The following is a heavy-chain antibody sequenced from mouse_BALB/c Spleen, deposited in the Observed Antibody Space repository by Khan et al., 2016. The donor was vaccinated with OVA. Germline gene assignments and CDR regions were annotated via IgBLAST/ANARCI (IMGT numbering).Heavy chain of an antibody. J-gene: IGHJ3*01. Sequence: QVQLKESGAELMKPGASVKISCKATGYTFSSYWIEWVKQRPGHGLEWIAEILPGSGSTNYNEKFKGKATFTADTSSKTAYMQVSSLTSEDSAVYYCARGNYYGSTSWFGYWGQGTLVTVSA. D-gene: IGHD1-1*01. CDR1: GYTFSSYW. CDR2: ILPGSGST. CDR3: ARGNYYGSTSWFGY. V-gene: IGHV1-9*01.